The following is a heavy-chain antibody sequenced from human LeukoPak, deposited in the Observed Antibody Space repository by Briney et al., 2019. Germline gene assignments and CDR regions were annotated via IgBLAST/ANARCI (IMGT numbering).Heavy chain of an antibody. J-gene: IGHJ4*02. CDR3: ARGSEWELLGSCDY. D-gene: IGHD1-26*01. Sequence: GGSLRLSCAASGSTFSNYNMNWVRQAPGKGLEWVSIISSSRTMHYADSVKGRFTISRDNAKNSLYLQMNSLRAEDTAVYYCARGSEWELLGSCDYWGQGTLVTVSS. CDR1: GSTFSNYN. V-gene: IGHV3-69-1*01. CDR2: ISSSRTM.